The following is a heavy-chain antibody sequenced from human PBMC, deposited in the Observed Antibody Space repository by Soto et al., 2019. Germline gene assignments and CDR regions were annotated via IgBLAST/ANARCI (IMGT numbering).Heavy chain of an antibody. Sequence: GGSLRLSCAASGFTFSSYSMNWVRQSPGKGLEWVSSISSSYIYYADSVKGRFTISRDNAKNSLYLQMNSLRAEDTAVYYCARETTVVTHSCGMDVWGQGTTVTVSS. CDR3: ARETTVVTHSCGMDV. D-gene: IGHD4-17*01. V-gene: IGHV3-21*01. CDR2: ISSSYI. J-gene: IGHJ6*02. CDR1: GFTFSSYS.